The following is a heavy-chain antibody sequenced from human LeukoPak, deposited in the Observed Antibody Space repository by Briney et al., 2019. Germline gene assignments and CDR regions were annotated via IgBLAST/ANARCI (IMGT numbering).Heavy chain of an antibody. CDR3: ARESGSLYYDFWSGPTGDYYGMDV. CDR1: GFTFSSYS. J-gene: IGHJ6*02. CDR2: ISSSSSYI. V-gene: IGHV3-21*01. Sequence: PGGSLRLSCAASGFTFSSYSMNWVRQAPGKGLEWVSSISSSSSYIYYADSVKGRFTISRDNSKNTLYLQMNSLRAEDTAVYYCARESGSLYYDFWSGPTGDYYGMDVWGQGTTVTVSS. D-gene: IGHD3-3*01.